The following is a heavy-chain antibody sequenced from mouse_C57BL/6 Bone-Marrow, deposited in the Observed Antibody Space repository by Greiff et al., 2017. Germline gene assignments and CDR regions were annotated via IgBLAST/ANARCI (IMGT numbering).Heavy chain of an antibody. CDR2: IYPGSGST. Sequence: QVQLQQPGAELVKPGASVKMSCKASGYTFTSYWITWVKQRPGQGLEWIGDIYPGSGSTNYNEKFKSKATLTVDTSSSTAYMQLSSLTSEDSAVYYCARGGPYYYGFDYWGQGTTLTVSS. CDR1: GYTFTSYW. J-gene: IGHJ2*01. D-gene: IGHD1-1*01. CDR3: ARGGPYYYGFDY. V-gene: IGHV1-55*01.